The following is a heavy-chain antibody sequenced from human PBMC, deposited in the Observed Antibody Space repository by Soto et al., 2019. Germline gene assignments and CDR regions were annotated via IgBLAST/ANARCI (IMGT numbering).Heavy chain of an antibody. Sequence: SGGSLRLSCAASGFIFDDYGMSWVRQAPGKGLEWVSGINWNGGSTGYADSVKGRFTISRDNAKNSLYLQMNSLRAEDTALYYCARERGFIAVDGTNLDYWGQGTLVTVSS. CDR1: GFIFDDYG. J-gene: IGHJ4*02. D-gene: IGHD6-19*01. CDR3: ARERGFIAVDGTNLDY. CDR2: INWNGGST. V-gene: IGHV3-20*04.